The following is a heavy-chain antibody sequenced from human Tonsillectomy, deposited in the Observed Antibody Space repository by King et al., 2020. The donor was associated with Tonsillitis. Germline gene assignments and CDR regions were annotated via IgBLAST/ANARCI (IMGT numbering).Heavy chain of an antibody. J-gene: IGHJ4*02. V-gene: IGHV4-34*01. CDR2: INHSGST. D-gene: IGHD6-13*01. CDR3: ARGHTYSSSWYLY. Sequence: VQLQQWGAGLLKPSETLSLTCAVYGGSFSGYYWSWIRQPPGKGLEWIGEINHSGSTTYNPSLKSRVTISVDTSKNQFSLKLSSVTAADTAVYYCARGHTYSSSWYLYWGQGTLVTVSS. CDR1: GGSFSGYY.